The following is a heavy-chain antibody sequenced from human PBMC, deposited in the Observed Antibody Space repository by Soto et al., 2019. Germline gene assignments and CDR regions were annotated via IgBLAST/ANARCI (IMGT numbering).Heavy chain of an antibody. CDR2: IIPIFGTA. Sequence: ASVKVSCKASGGTFSSYAISWVRQAPGQGLEWMGGIIPIFGTANYAQKFQGRVTITADKSTSTAYMELSSLRSEDTAVYYCARSGESYTGHFGYWGQGTLVTVSS. CDR1: GGTFSSYA. J-gene: IGHJ4*02. V-gene: IGHV1-69*06. CDR3: ARSGESYTGHFGY. D-gene: IGHD3-10*01.